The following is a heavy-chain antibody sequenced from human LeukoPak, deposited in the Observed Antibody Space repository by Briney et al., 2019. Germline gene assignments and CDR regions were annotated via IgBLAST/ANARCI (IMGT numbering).Heavy chain of an antibody. Sequence: GGSLRLSCAASGFTFSNYWMTWVRQAPGRGLEWVAVIKRDGSEKYYVDSVKGRFTISRDNAKNSLYLQMNSLRAEDTAMYYCAREPPIVGSSWSKGCFDYWGQGTLVTVSS. D-gene: IGHD6-13*01. CDR1: GFTFSNYW. CDR3: AREPPIVGSSWSKGCFDY. V-gene: IGHV3-7*01. CDR2: IKRDGSEK. J-gene: IGHJ4*02.